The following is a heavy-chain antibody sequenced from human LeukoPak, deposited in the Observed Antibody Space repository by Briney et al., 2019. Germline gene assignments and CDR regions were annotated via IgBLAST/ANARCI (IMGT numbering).Heavy chain of an antibody. CDR1: GGSVSSGSYY. Sequence: SETLSLTCTVSGGSVSSGSYYWSWIRQPPGKGLEWIGYIYYSGSTNYNPSLKSRVTISVDTSKNQFSLKLSSVTAADTAVYYCARGTYEQLVFSMWFDPWGQGTLVTVSS. CDR3: ARGTYEQLVFSMWFDP. CDR2: IYYSGST. J-gene: IGHJ5*02. V-gene: IGHV4-61*01. D-gene: IGHD6-13*01.